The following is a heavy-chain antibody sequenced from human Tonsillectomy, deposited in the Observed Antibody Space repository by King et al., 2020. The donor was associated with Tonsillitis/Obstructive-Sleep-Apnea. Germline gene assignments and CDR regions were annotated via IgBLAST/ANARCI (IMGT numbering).Heavy chain of an antibody. CDR3: AMDTTVVSRYDY. Sequence: QLQESGPGMVKPSETLSLTCTVSGASISSTTSYCAWVPHPPGNGLEWLGAIHYGGLPYYNPSLRGGVAISVDTSKNHFPLRLTSVPAADTAVYYCAMDTTVVSRYDYWGQGTLVTVSP. CDR2: IHYGGLP. CDR1: GASISSTTSY. D-gene: IGHD5-18*01. J-gene: IGHJ4*02. V-gene: IGHV4-39*02.